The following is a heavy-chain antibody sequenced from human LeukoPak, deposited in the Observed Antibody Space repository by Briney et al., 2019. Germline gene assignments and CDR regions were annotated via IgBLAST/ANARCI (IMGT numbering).Heavy chain of an antibody. J-gene: IGHJ3*02. CDR3: ARGFGGATVGDAFDI. Sequence: SVKVSCKASGGTFSSYTISWVRQAPGRGLEWMGRIIPILGIANYAQKFQGRVTITADKSTSTAYMELSSLRSEDTAVYYCARGFGGATVGDAFDIWGQGTMVTVSS. CDR1: GGTFSSYT. CDR2: IIPILGIA. V-gene: IGHV1-69*02. D-gene: IGHD1-26*01.